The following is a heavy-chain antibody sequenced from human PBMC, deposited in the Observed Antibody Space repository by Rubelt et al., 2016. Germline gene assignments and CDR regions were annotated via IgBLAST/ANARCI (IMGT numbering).Heavy chain of an antibody. V-gene: IGHV3-74*01. D-gene: IGHD1-14*01. CDR1: GFTFSNYW. CDR2: ISADGSST. CDR3: ARAVTTTERGEGY. J-gene: IGHJ4*02. Sequence: VQLVESGGGVVQPGGSLRLSCTASGFTFSNYWMHWVRQVPGKGLVWVSRISADGSSTNYADSVKGRLTISRDNAKNTLYLQMNSLRAEDTAVYYGARAVTTTERGEGYWGQGTLVTVSS.